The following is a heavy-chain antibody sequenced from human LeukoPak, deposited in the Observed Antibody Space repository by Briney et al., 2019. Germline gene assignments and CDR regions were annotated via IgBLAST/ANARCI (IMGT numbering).Heavy chain of an antibody. D-gene: IGHD3-10*01. CDR1: GYTFTSYG. J-gene: IGHJ4*02. V-gene: IGHV1-18*01. CDR3: ARATSITMVRGVIQATFDY. Sequence: ASVKVSCKASGYTFTSYGIIWVRQAPGQGLEWMGWISAYNGNTNYAQKLQGRVTMTTDTSTSTAHMELRSLRSDDTAVYYCARATSITMVRGVIQATFDYWGQGTLVTVSS. CDR2: ISAYNGNT.